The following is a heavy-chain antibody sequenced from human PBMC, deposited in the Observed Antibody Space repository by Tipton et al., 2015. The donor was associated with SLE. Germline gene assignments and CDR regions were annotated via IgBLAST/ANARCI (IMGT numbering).Heavy chain of an antibody. V-gene: IGHV4-31*03. Sequence: TLSLTCTVSGGSISTTPYYWSWIRQHPGKGLEWIGYIFDSGTTYYNPSLNGRLTISLHMSKKQFSLNLSSVAAADTAVYYCARYYYDSTGECLFDSWGQGTLVTVSS. CDR3: ARYYYDSTGECLFDS. CDR2: IFDSGTT. J-gene: IGHJ4*02. D-gene: IGHD3-22*01. CDR1: GGSISTTPYY.